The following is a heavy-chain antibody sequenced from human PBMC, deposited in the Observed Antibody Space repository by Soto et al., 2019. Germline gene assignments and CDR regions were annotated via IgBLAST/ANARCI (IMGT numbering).Heavy chain of an antibody. D-gene: IGHD3-22*01. CDR3: AREAKPPMIIGFIAYYFDY. Sequence: ASVKVSCKASGYTFTSYDINWVRQATGQGLEWMGWMNPNSGNTVYAQKFQGRVTMTRNTSISTAYMELSSLRSEDTAVYYCAREAKPPMIIGFIAYYFDYWGQGTQVTVSS. J-gene: IGHJ4*02. V-gene: IGHV1-8*01. CDR2: MNPNSGNT. CDR1: GYTFTSYD.